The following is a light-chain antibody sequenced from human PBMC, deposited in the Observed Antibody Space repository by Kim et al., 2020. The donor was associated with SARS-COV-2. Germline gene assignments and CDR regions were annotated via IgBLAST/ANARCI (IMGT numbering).Light chain of an antibody. CDR2: GNS. Sequence: VLTQPPSVSGAPGQRVTISCTGSSSNIGAGYDVHWYQQLPGTAPKLLIYGNSNRPSGVPDRFSGSKSGTSASLAITGLQAEDEADYYCQSYDSSLSLYVFGTGTKVTVL. J-gene: IGLJ1*01. CDR1: SSNIGAGYD. V-gene: IGLV1-40*01. CDR3: QSYDSSLSLYV.